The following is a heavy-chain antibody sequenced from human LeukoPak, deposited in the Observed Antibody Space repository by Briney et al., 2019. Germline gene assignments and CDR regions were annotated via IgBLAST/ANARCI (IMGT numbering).Heavy chain of an antibody. Sequence: SETLSLTCTVSGGSISSSSYYWGWIRQPPGRGLEWIGSIYYSGSTYYNPSLKSRVTISVDTSKNQFSLKLSSVTAADTAVYYCARDPVVPAAIPPGWFDPWGQGTLVTVSS. J-gene: IGHJ5*02. CDR2: IYYSGST. D-gene: IGHD2-2*02. V-gene: IGHV4-39*07. CDR3: ARDPVVPAAIPPGWFDP. CDR1: GGSISSSSYY.